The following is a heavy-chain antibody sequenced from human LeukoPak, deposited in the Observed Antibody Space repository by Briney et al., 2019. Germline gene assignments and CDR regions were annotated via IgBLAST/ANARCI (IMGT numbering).Heavy chain of an antibody. CDR1: GGSFSGYY. CDR2: INHSGST. Sequence: SETLSLTCAVYGGSFSGYYWSWIRQPPGKGLEWIGEINHSGSTNYNPSLKSRVTISVDTSKNQFSLKLSSVTAADTAVYYCARGPSGYHNTGGQGALVTVSS. V-gene: IGHV4-34*01. CDR3: ARGPSGYHNT. D-gene: IGHD5-12*01. J-gene: IGHJ4*02.